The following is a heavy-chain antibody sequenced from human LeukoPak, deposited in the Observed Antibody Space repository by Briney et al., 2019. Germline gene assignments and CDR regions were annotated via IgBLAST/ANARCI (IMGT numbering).Heavy chain of an antibody. V-gene: IGHV4-59*02. J-gene: IGHJ4*02. Sequence: SERESPVCAVSGASVSSSCWSWTRQPPGKGLEWIGYIYYSGSTNYNPSLKSRVTISVDTSKNQFTLKVSSVTAADTAVYYGARDTSMGVYHYFDYWGQGTLVTVSS. CDR3: ARDTSMGVYHYFDY. CDR1: GASVSSSC. D-gene: IGHD6-13*01. CDR2: IYYSGST.